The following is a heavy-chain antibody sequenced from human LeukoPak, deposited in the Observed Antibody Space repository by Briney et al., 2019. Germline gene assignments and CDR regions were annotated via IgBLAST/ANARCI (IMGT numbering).Heavy chain of an antibody. CDR1: GYSFTSYW. V-gene: IGHV5-51*01. CDR3: ARRKGSWNEFDP. D-gene: IGHD1-1*01. J-gene: IGHJ5*02. CDR2: IYPGDSDT. Sequence: GESLKISCKGSGYSFTSYWIGWVRQMPGNRLEWMGIIYPGDSDTRYSPSFQGQVTISVDKSISFAYLQWSSLKASDTAMYYCARRKGSWNEFDPWGQGTLVTVSS.